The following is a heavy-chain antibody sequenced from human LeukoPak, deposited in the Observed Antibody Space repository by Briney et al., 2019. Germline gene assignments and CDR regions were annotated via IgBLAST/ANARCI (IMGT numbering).Heavy chain of an antibody. CDR1: GYTFTGYY. CDR3: ARSRFLEWTNYWYFDL. D-gene: IGHD3-3*01. Sequence: ASVKVSCKASGYTFTGYYMHWVRQAPGQGLEWMGWINPNSGGTNYAQKFQGRVTMTRDTSISTAYMELSRLRSDDTAVYYCARSRFLEWTNYWYFDLWGRGTLVTVSS. J-gene: IGHJ2*01. V-gene: IGHV1-2*02. CDR2: INPNSGGT.